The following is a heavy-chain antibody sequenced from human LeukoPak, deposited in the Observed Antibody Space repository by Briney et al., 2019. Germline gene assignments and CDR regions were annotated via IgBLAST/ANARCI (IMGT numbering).Heavy chain of an antibody. CDR2: ITWKSHRT. CDR1: GFIFDDDT. V-gene: IGHV3-43*01. CDR3: ASEVGYRSLGY. Sequence: GGSLRLSCAASGFIFDDDTMHWVRQTPGRGLEWVSFITWKSHRTHYADSVKGRFTVSRDNSKDSLYLQMNSLRTEDTGLYHCASEVGYRSLGYLGQGTLVTVSS. D-gene: IGHD5-18*01. J-gene: IGHJ4*02.